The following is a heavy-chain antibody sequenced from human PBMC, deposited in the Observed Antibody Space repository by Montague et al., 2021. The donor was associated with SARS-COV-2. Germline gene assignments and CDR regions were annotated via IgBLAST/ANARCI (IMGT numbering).Heavy chain of an antibody. Sequence: SETLSLTCTVSGGSITDYSWTWIRQPPGKALEWIGYVFKSGGTSYNPSLKSRVTMSVDTSKSHFSLRLTSVTAADTAVYYCARRACSFDNWFDLWGQGALVTVSS. CDR3: ARRACSFDNWFDL. D-gene: IGHD3-10*02. J-gene: IGHJ5*02. V-gene: IGHV4-59*08. CDR1: GGSITDYS. CDR2: VFKSGGT.